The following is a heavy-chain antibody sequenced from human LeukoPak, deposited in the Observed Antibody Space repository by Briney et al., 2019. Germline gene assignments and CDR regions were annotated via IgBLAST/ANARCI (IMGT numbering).Heavy chain of an antibody. Sequence: SETLSLTCSVSGFSITSGYFWGWIRQSPGKGLEWIGNIYTTGAGSTYYNPSVKSRVTLFSDKAKNQLSLKMNSVTAADTAVYYCARHSILSYGENNWFDPWGRGTLVTVSS. CDR2: IYTTGAGST. D-gene: IGHD5-18*01. CDR3: ARHSILSYGENNWFDP. V-gene: IGHV4-38-2*02. CDR1: GFSITSGYF. J-gene: IGHJ5*02.